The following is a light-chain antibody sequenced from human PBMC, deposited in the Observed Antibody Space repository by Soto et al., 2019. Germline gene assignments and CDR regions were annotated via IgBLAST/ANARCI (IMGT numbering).Light chain of an antibody. Sequence: QLVLTQSSSASASLGSSVKLTCTLSSGHSSYIIAWHQQQPGKAPRYLMKLEGSGSYNKGSGVPDRFSGSSSGADRYLTISXXXXXXXXDYYCETWDSNTHTVFGGGTK. CDR3: ETWDSNTHTV. CDR2: LEGSGSY. J-gene: IGLJ3*02. V-gene: IGLV4-60*02. CDR1: SGHSSYI.